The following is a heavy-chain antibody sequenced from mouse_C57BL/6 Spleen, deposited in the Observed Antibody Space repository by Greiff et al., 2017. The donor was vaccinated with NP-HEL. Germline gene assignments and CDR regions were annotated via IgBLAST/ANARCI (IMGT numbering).Heavy chain of an antibody. Sequence: QVQLQQPGAELVRPGSSVKLSCKASGYTFTSYWMHWVKQRPIQGLEWIGNIDPSDSETHYNQKFKDKATLTVDKSSSTAYMQISSLTSEDSAVYYCARHSSGYYFDYWGQGTTLTVSS. D-gene: IGHD3-2*02. V-gene: IGHV1-52*01. J-gene: IGHJ2*01. CDR2: IDPSDSET. CDR3: ARHSSGYYFDY. CDR1: GYTFTSYW.